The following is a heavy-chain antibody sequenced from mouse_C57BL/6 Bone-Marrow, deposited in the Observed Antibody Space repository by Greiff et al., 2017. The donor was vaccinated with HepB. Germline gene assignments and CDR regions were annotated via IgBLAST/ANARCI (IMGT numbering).Heavy chain of an antibody. Sequence: EVQRVESGGGLVQPGGSLSLSCAASGFTFTDYYMSWVRQPPGKALEWLGFIRNKANGYTTEYSASVKGRFTISRDNSQSILYLQMNALKAEDSATYYCARLPTSGYFDVWGTGTTVTVSS. CDR3: ARLPTSGYFDV. D-gene: IGHD5-1*01. J-gene: IGHJ1*03. CDR1: GFTFTDYY. V-gene: IGHV7-3*01. CDR2: IRNKANGYTT.